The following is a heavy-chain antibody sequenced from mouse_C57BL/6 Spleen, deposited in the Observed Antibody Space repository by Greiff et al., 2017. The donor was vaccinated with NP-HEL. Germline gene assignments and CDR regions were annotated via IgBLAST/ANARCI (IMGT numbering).Heavy chain of an antibody. CDR2: INPSNGGT. D-gene: IGHD2-5*01. V-gene: IGHV1-53*01. J-gene: IGHJ4*01. Sequence: VQLQQSGTELVKPGASVKLSCKASGYTFTSYWMHWVKQRPGQGLEWIGNINPSNGGTNYNEKFKNKATLTVDKSSSTAYMQLSSLTSEDSAVYYCARWGSNYPYAMDYWGQGTSVTVSS. CDR1: GYTFTSYW. CDR3: ARWGSNYPYAMDY.